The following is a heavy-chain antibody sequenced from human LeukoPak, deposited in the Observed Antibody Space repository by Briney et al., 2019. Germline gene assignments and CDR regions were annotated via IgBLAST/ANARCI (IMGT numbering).Heavy chain of an antibody. CDR2: IYSGGST. J-gene: IGHJ3*02. Sequence: PGGSLRLSCAASGFTVSSNYMSWVRQAPGKGLEWVSVIYSGGSTYYADSVKGRFTISRDNSKNTLYLQMNSLRAEDTAVYYCARDRSGSYYMWDAFDIWGQGTMVTVSS. V-gene: IGHV3-53*01. D-gene: IGHD3-10*01. CDR1: GFTVSSNY. CDR3: ARDRSGSYYMWDAFDI.